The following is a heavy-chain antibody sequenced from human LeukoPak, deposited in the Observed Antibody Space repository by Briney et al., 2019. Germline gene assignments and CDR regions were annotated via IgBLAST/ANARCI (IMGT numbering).Heavy chain of an antibody. Sequence: GGPLKLPCAPSGSPFSGYEMTGVRRARGRGLGGISYIGNSGSTIYYEDSVKGRFTISRDNAKNSLHLHMNSLRAEDTAVYYCARNRYSGSFGYWGQGTLVTVSS. J-gene: IGHJ4*02. CDR3: ARNRYSGSFGY. CDR2: IGNSGSTI. V-gene: IGHV3-48*03. D-gene: IGHD1-26*01. CDR1: GSPFSGYE.